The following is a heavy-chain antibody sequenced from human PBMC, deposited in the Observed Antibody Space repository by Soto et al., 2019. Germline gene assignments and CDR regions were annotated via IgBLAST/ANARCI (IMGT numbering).Heavy chain of an antibody. CDR1: VYSISSGYY. V-gene: IGHV4-38-2*02. J-gene: IGHJ5*02. CDR3: ARGAATVTPGWFDP. CDR2: IYHSGST. D-gene: IGHD4-17*01. Sequence: SXXLSLRFSFSVYSISSGYYWGWIRQTPGKGLEWIASIYHSGSTYYNPSLKSRVTISVYTSKNQFYLKLNSVTAADTDVYYCARGAATVTPGWFDPWGQGIMVTVYS.